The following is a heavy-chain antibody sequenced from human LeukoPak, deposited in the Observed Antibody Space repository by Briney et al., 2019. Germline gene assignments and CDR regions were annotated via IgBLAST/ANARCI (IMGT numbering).Heavy chain of an antibody. CDR2: IYSGGST. CDR3: ASSRYCSSTSCPQSFMSYYYMDV. CDR1: GFTVSSNY. Sequence: GGSLRLSCAASGFTVSSNYMSWVRQAPGKGLEWVSVIYSGGSTYYADSVKGRFTISRDNSKNTLYLQMNSLRAEDTAVYYCASSRYCSSTSCPQSFMSYYYMDVWGKGTTVTISS. V-gene: IGHV3-66*01. D-gene: IGHD2-2*01. J-gene: IGHJ6*03.